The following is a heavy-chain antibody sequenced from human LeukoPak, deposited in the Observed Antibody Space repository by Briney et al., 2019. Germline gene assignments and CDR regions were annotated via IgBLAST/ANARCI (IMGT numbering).Heavy chain of an antibody. CDR3: AWGQRGYSYGFDY. D-gene: IGHD5-18*01. J-gene: IGHJ4*02. Sequence: GASVKVSCKASGYTFTSYDINWVRQATGQGLEWMGWMNPNSGNTGYAQKFQGRVTITRNTSISTAYMELRSLRSDDTAVYYCAWGQRGYSYGFDYWGQGTLVTVSS. CDR2: MNPNSGNT. CDR1: GYTFTSYD. V-gene: IGHV1-8*03.